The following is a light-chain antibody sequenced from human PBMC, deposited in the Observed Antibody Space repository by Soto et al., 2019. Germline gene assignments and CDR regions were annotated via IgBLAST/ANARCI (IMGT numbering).Light chain of an antibody. CDR2: QVS. Sequence: DVVLTQSPVSLPVTLGQPASISCRSSQSLLYSDGKTYLNWFHQRPGQSPRRLIYQVSIRDSGVPVRFSGSGSGTDFTLHISRVEAEDMGVYYCMQPIHWPFTFGPGTKWIS. V-gene: IGKV2-30*01. CDR3: MQPIHWPFT. CDR1: QSLLYSDGKTY. J-gene: IGKJ3*01.